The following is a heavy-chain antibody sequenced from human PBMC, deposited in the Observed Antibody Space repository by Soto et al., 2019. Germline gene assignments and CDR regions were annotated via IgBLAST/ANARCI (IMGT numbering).Heavy chain of an antibody. Sequence: GGSLRLSCAASGFTFSAYAMTWVRQAPGKGLERVSGISGNGGNTFYADSVKGRFTISRDNSKNTLYLQMNSLRGEDTAVYYCAKAKYGSGSYYNVPCDYWGQGTLVTVSS. D-gene: IGHD3-10*01. J-gene: IGHJ4*02. V-gene: IGHV3-23*01. CDR2: ISGNGGNT. CDR3: AKAKYGSGSYYNVPCDY. CDR1: GFTFSAYA.